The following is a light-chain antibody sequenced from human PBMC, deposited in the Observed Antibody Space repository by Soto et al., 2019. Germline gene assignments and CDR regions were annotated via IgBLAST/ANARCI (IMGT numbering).Light chain of an antibody. CDR2: EVS. CDR1: SSDVGSYNL. CDR3: CSYAGSTTVV. V-gene: IGLV2-23*02. J-gene: IGLJ3*02. Sequence: QSVLTQPASVSGSPGQSITISCTGTSSDVGSYNLVSWYQHHPGKAPKLIIYEVSKRPSGVSNHFSGSKSGNTASLTISGLQAEDEADYYCCSYAGSTTVVFGGGTKLTVL.